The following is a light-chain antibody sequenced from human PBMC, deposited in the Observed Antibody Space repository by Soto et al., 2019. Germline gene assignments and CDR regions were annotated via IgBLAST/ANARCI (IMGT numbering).Light chain of an antibody. J-gene: IGKJ5*01. V-gene: IGKV3-15*01. CDR3: QQYSDWPLIT. CDR1: QSVSSY. Sequence: EIVMTQSPATLSVSPGERATLSCRASQSVSSYFAWYQQKPGQAPRLLIYGASTRATGIPARFSGSGSGTEFTRTISSLQSEDFAVYYCQQYSDWPLITFGQGTRLEIK. CDR2: GAS.